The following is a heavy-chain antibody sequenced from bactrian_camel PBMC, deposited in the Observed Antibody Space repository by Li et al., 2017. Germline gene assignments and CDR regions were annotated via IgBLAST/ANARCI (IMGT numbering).Heavy chain of an antibody. D-gene: IGHD5*01. CDR1: SDRTLS. CDR2: IRSDDVI. J-gene: IGHJ6*01. Sequence: HVQLVESGGGSVQAGGSLRLACAGYSDRTLSLGWFRQAPGKEREGVATIRSDDVIDYADSVKGRFTISKDNAKNTFYLQMNDLKPEDTATYYCAAVNVCPGQWRQAWVPAFAYWGQ. V-gene: IGHV3S53*01. CDR3: AAVNVCPGQWRQAWVPAFAY.